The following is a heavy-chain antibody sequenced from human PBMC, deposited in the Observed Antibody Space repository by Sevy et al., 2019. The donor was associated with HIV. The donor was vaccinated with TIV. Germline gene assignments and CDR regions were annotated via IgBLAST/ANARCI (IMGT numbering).Heavy chain of an antibody. J-gene: IGHJ5*02. V-gene: IGHV4-61*01. CDR1: GCSVSSGSYY. CDR3: ARDMYYYGSGWFDP. CDR2: IYYSGST. Sequence: SETLSLTCTVSGCSVSSGSYYWSWIRQPPGKGLEWIGYIYYSGSTNYNPSLKSPITISVDTSKNQFSLKLSSVTAADTAVYYCARDMYYYGSGWFDPWGQGTLVTVSS. D-gene: IGHD3-10*01.